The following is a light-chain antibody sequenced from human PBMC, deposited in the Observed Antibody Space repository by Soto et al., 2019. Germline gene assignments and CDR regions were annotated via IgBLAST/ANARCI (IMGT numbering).Light chain of an antibody. V-gene: IGKV1-12*01. CDR1: QSIASW. Sequence: DIQMTQSPSSVSASVGDGVTISCRASQSIASWLAWYQQGPGKAPRLLIYAASRLQRGVPSRFSGSESGTDFTLTISNLQPEDFATYYCLQSNSFPLTFGGGTKVEIK. J-gene: IGKJ4*01. CDR3: LQSNSFPLT. CDR2: AAS.